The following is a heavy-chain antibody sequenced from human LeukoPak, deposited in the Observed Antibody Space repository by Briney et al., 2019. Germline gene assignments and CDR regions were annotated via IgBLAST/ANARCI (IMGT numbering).Heavy chain of an antibody. V-gene: IGHV3-30-3*01. D-gene: IGHD3-3*01. CDR3: ARDRECGARTYYDFWSGRSPGMDV. J-gene: IGHJ6*02. CDR1: GFSFSSYA. Sequence: GRSLRLSCAASGFSFSSYAMHWGRQAPGKWLEWVAVISYDGSNKYYADSVKGRFTISRDNSKNTLYLQMNSLRAEDTAVYYCARDRECGARTYYDFWSGRSPGMDVWGQGTTVTVSS. CDR2: ISYDGSNK.